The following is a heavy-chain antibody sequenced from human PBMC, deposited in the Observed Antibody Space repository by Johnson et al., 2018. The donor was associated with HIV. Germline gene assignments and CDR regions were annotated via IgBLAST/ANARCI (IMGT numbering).Heavy chain of an antibody. Sequence: QVQLVESGGGLVQPGRSLKLSCAASGFTFSTYAMHWVRQAPGKGLEWVTIISYDGNNKYYADSVKGRFIISRDNSKNTVYLQMNSLRAEDTALYYCARAYSYGVFDIWGQGTMVTVSS. CDR1: GFTFSTYA. V-gene: IGHV3-30*04. CDR2: ISYDGNNK. CDR3: ARAYSYGVFDI. J-gene: IGHJ3*02. D-gene: IGHD5-18*01.